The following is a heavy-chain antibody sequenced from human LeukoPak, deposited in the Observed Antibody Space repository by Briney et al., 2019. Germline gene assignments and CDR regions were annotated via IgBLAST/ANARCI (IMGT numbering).Heavy chain of an antibody. CDR1: GGSISSYY. Sequence: SETLSLTCTVSGGSISSYYWSWIRQPPGKGLEWIGYIYYSGSTNYNPSLKSRVTISVDTSKNQVSLKLSSVTAADTAIYYCAREGLAARRGAFDIWGQGTVVSVSS. V-gene: IGHV4-59*01. J-gene: IGHJ3*02. D-gene: IGHD6-6*01. CDR3: AREGLAARRGAFDI. CDR2: IYYSGST.